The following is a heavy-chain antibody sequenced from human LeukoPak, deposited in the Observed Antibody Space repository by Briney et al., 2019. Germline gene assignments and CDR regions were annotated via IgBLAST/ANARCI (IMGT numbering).Heavy chain of an antibody. J-gene: IGHJ4*02. CDR3: AKAQQQLVPYFDY. CDR2: ISGSGGST. Sequence: GSLRLSCAASGFTFSSYGMHWVRQAPGKGLEWVSAISGSGGSTYYADSVKGRFTISRDNSKNTLYLQMNSLRAEDTAVYYCAKAQQQLVPYFDYWGQGTLVTVSS. D-gene: IGHD6-13*01. CDR1: GFTFSSYG. V-gene: IGHV3-23*01.